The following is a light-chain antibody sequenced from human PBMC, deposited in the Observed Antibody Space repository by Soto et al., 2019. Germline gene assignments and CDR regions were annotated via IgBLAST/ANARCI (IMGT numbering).Light chain of an antibody. CDR3: QQYGHSLWT. J-gene: IGKJ1*01. V-gene: IGKV3-20*01. CDR2: GAS. Sequence: EIVLTQSPGTLSLSPGERATLSCRASQSVSSSYLAWYQQKPGQAPRLLIYGASSRATGIPDRFSGSGSGTDFTLTTSRLEPEDYAVYYCQQYGHSLWTFGQGTKVDIK. CDR1: QSVSSSY.